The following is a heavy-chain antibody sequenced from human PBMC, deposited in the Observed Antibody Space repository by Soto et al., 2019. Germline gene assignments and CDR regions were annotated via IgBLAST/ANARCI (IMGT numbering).Heavy chain of an antibody. CDR1: GGSISSYY. CDR3: ARDSWSIAARDDYYYGMDV. CDR2: IYYSGST. Sequence: SETLSLTCTVSGGSISSYYWSWIRQPPGKGLEWIGYIYYSGSTNYNPSLKSRVTISVDTSKNQFSLKLSSVTAADTAVYYCARDSWSIAARDDYYYGMDVWGQGTTVTVSS. J-gene: IGHJ6*02. V-gene: IGHV4-59*01. D-gene: IGHD6-6*01.